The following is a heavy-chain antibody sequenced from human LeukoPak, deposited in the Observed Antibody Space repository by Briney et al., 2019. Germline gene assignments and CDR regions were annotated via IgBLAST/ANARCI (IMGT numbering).Heavy chain of an antibody. CDR2: IGYSGGPI. CDR1: GVFLSDYN. CDR3: SRGVSAFHCGWNYFDC. Sequence: PAGSLRLSCAASGVFLSDYNMNWVRQAPGKGLEWVSYIGYSGGPIYYADSMEGRFTISRDNAQSSVYLLMNSLRAEDTAVYFCSRGVSAFHCGWNYFDCWGQGSLVTVSS. J-gene: IGHJ4*02. V-gene: IGHV3-48*04. D-gene: IGHD6-19*01.